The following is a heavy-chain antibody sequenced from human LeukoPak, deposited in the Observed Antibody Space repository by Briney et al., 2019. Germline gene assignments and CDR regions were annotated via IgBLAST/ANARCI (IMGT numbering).Heavy chain of an antibody. D-gene: IGHD6-13*01. V-gene: IGHV1-18*04. CDR3: ARICCPASATWYPDDY. Sequence: GESLKISCKASGYSFTNSWIGWVRQMPGKGLEWMGWISAYNGLTEFAQRFQGRLTLTSDIATTTAYMELRSLSSDDTAVYYCARICCPASATWYPDDYWGQGTLVTVSS. CDR2: ISAYNGLT. J-gene: IGHJ4*02. CDR1: GYSFTNSW.